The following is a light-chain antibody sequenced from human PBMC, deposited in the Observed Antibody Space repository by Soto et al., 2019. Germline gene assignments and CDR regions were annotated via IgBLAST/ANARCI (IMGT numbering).Light chain of an antibody. CDR3: QQHNKWPLT. CDR1: QSVSID. V-gene: IGKV3-15*01. Sequence: EILMTLSPATLPVSKGKRVTLSCRASQSVSIDLAWYQQKPGQAPRLLIYDASTRATDIPPSFTGSGSGTEFTLTISSLQPEDIAVYYCQQHNKWPLTFGQGTKVDI. CDR2: DAS. J-gene: IGKJ1*01.